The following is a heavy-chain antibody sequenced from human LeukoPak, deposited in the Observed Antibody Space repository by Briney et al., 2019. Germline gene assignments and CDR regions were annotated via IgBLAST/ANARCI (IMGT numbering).Heavy chain of an antibody. CDR2: IYHSGST. CDR3: ATALGPGINLPRRRGL. J-gene: IGHJ6*02. V-gene: IGHV4-4*02. Sequence: PSETLSLTCAVSGGSISSSNWWSWVRQPPGKGLEWIGEIYHSGSTNYNPSLKSRVTISVDKSKNQFSLKLRSVTAADTAVYYRATALGPGINLPRRRGLWGQGATVSVSS. D-gene: IGHD3-16*01. CDR1: GGSISSSNW.